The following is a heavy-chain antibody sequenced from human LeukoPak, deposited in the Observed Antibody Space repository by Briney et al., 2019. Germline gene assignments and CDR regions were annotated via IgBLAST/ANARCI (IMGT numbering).Heavy chain of an antibody. J-gene: IGHJ4*02. D-gene: IGHD5-12*01. CDR2: IDPSDSYT. CDR3: ARHGVYSGYDPIWGLAAANY. Sequence: GESLKISCKGSGYSFTSYWISWVRQMPGKGLEWMGRIDPSDSYTNYSPSFQGHVTISADKSNSTAYLQWSSLKASDTAMYYCARHGVYSGYDPIWGLAAANYWGQGTLVTVSS. CDR1: GYSFTSYW. V-gene: IGHV5-10-1*01.